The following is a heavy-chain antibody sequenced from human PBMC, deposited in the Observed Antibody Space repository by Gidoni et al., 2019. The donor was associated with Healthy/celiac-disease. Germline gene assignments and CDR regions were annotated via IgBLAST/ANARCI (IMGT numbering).Heavy chain of an antibody. J-gene: IGHJ6*02. CDR2: ISYDGSNK. V-gene: IGHV3-30*01. D-gene: IGHD2-15*01. CDR3: ARDYGSSVGMDV. Sequence: QVQLVESGGGVVQPGRSLRLSCAASGFTFSSYAMHWVRQAPGKGLEWVAVISYDGSNKYYADSVKGRFTISRDNSKNTLYLQMNSLRAEDTAVYYCARDYGSSVGMDVWGQGTTVTVSS. CDR1: GFTFSSYA.